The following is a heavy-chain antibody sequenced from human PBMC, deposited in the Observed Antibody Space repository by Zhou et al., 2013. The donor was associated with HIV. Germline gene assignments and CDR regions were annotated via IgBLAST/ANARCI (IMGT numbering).Heavy chain of an antibody. Sequence: QVQLVQSGAEVKKPGSSVKVSCKASGGTFSSYAISWVRQAPGQGLEWMGRIIPILGIANYAQKFQGRVTITADKSTSTAYMELSSLRSEDTAVYYCARDQEVRNDRPDAFDIWGQGTMVTVSS. D-gene: IGHD1-1*01. CDR1: GGTFSSYA. CDR3: ARDQEVRNDRPDAFDI. CDR2: IIPILGIA. V-gene: IGHV1-69*04. J-gene: IGHJ3*02.